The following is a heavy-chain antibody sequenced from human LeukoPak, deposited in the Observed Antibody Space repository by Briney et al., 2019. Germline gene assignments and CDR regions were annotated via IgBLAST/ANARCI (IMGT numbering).Heavy chain of an antibody. D-gene: IGHD3-3*01. CDR1: GGSISSSNW. CDR2: IYHSGST. CDR3: ARGSGNDFWSGYGSFYGMDV. J-gene: IGHJ6*02. V-gene: IGHV4-4*02. Sequence: PSETLSLTCAVSGGSISSSNWWSWVRQPPGKGLEWIGEIYHSGSTNYNPSLKSRVTISVDTSKNQFSLKLSSVTAADTAVYYCARGSGNDFWSGYGSFYGMDVWGQGTTVTVSS.